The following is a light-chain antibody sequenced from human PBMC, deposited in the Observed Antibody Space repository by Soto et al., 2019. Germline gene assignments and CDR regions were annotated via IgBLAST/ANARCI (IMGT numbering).Light chain of an antibody. CDR2: KAS. Sequence: DIQMTQSPSILSASVGDSFPITWRASQTIINWLAWYQQKPGKAPKLLIYKASTLEGEVPSRFSSSGSETEFTLTINSLQPDDSATYYCQQYHTYWWTFGQGTKVDIK. CDR3: QQYHTYWWT. V-gene: IGKV1-5*03. CDR1: QTIINW. J-gene: IGKJ1*01.